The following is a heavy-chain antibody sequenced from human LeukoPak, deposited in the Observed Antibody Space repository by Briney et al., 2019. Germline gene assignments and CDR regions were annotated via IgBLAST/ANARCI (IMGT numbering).Heavy chain of an antibody. CDR3: VRQKITTSDY. D-gene: IGHD3-16*01. J-gene: IGHJ4*02. V-gene: IGHV4-39*01. CDR2: IYYSGST. Sequence: PSETLSLTCTVPGGSINSSSHYWGWIHQPPGKGLEWIGSIYYSGSTYYNPSLKSRVTISVDTSKNQFSLKLSSVTAADTAVYYCVRQKITTSDYWGQGTLVTVPS. CDR1: GGSINSSSHY.